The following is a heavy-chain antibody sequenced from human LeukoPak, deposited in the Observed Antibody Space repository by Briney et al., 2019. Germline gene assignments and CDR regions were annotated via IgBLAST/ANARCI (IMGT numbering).Heavy chain of an antibody. D-gene: IGHD2-2*01. CDR3: ARPSSTSWKYQFDY. V-gene: IGHV1-69*13. CDR2: IIPIFGTA. CDR1: GYTFNSYA. Sequence: SVKVSFTASGYTFNSYAISWVRQAPGQGLEWMGGIIPIFGTANYSEKFQGRVTITADESTSTAYMELSSLTSEDTAVYYCARPSSTSWKYQFDYWGQGTLVTVSS. J-gene: IGHJ4*02.